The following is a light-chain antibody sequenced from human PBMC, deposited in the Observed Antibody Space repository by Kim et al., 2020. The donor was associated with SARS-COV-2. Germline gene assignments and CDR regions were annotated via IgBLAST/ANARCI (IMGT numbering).Light chain of an antibody. CDR1: SGSVSTSYY. Sequence: QTVVTQEPPFSVSPGGTVTLTCGLSSGSVSTSYYPSWYQQTPGQAPRTLIYSTNTRPSGVPDRFSGSILGNKAALTITGAQAEDESDYYCALYMGSGIRVFGGGTQLTVL. CDR3: ALYMGSGIRV. V-gene: IGLV8-61*01. J-gene: IGLJ3*02. CDR2: STN.